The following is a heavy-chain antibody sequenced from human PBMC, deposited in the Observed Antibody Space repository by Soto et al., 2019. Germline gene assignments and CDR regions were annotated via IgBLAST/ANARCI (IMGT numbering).Heavy chain of an antibody. V-gene: IGHV1-18*01. CDR1: GYTFSSYH. CDR2: ISAYNGNT. CDR3: ARDLGLVRGDLYLDS. D-gene: IGHD3-10*01. Sequence: ASVKVSCKASGYTFSSYHISWVRQAPGQGLEWMGWISAYNGNTNYAQKLQGRVTMTTDTSTSTAYMELRSLRSDDTAVYYCARDLGLVRGDLYLDSWGQGAAVTVSS. J-gene: IGHJ4*02.